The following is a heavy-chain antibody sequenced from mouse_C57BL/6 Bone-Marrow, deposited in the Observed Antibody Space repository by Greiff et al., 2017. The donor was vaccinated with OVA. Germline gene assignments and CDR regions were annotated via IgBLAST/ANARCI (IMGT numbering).Heavy chain of an antibody. D-gene: IGHD1-1*01. Sequence: QVQLQQPGTELVKPGASVKLSCKASGYTFTSYWMHWVKQRPGQGLEWIGNINPSNGGTNYNEKFKSKATLTVDKSSSTAYMQLSSLTSEDSAVYYCAIITTVVAHYYAMDYWGQGTSVTVSS. J-gene: IGHJ4*01. V-gene: IGHV1-53*01. CDR2: INPSNGGT. CDR3: AIITTVVAHYYAMDY. CDR1: GYTFTSYW.